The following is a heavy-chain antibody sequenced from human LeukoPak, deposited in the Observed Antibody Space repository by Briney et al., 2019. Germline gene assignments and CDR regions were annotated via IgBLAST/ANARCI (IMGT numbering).Heavy chain of an antibody. CDR3: ARVDGHAHWSDP. CDR1: GFTFSSYW. J-gene: IGHJ5*02. CDR2: IKQDGSEK. Sequence: GGSLRLSRAASGFTFSSYWMSWVRQAPGKGLEGVANIKQDGSEKYCMDSVKGRFTVSRDNAKNSLYLQMNSLRAEDTAVYHCARVDGHAHWSDPRGQGTLVTVSS. V-gene: IGHV3-7*03.